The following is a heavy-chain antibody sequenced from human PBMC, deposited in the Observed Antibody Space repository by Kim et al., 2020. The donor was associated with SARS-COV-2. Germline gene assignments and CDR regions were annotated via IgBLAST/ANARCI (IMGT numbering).Heavy chain of an antibody. V-gene: IGHV3-23*01. CDR1: GFSFSAYA. J-gene: IGHJ4*02. CDR3: VKAPTGIMFHFDS. Sequence: GGSLRLSCAASGFSFSAYAMTWVRQAPARGLEWVATITDNGGNTYYADSVRGRFTISRDNPQNTLYLQMNNLGAHDTAIYYCVKAPTGIMFHFDSWGQGTLVTVSS. D-gene: IGHD1-1*01. CDR2: ITDNGGNT.